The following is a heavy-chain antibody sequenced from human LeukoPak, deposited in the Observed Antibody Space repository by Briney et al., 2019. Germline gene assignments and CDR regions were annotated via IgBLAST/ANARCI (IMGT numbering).Heavy chain of an antibody. J-gene: IGHJ4*02. D-gene: IGHD1-26*01. V-gene: IGHV1-46*01. CDR2: INPSGGST. Sequence: ASVKVSCKASGYTFTSYYMHWVRQAPGQGLEWMGIINPSGGSTSYAQKFQGRVTMTRDTSTSTVYMELSSLRSEDTAVYYCASHGGIYLPFGYWGQGTLVTVSS. CDR3: ASHGGIYLPFGY. CDR1: GYTFTSYY.